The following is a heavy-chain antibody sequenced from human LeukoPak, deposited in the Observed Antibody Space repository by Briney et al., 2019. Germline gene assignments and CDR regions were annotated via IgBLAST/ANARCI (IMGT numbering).Heavy chain of an antibody. CDR2: INPNSGGT. V-gene: IGHV1-2*02. Sequence: GASVTVSCKASGYTFTGYYMYWVRQAPGQGLEWMGWINPNSGGTNYAQKFQGRVTMTRDTSISTAYMELSRLRSDDTAVYYCARGPWYYYDSSGYMFDYWGQGTLVTVSS. CDR1: GYTFTGYY. D-gene: IGHD3-22*01. CDR3: ARGPWYYYDSSGYMFDY. J-gene: IGHJ4*02.